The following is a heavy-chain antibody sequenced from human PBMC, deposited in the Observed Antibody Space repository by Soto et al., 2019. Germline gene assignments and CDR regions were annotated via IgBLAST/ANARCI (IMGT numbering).Heavy chain of an antibody. J-gene: IGHJ4*02. CDR3: AKSGDSAGLGIDF. D-gene: IGHD2-15*01. CDR2: INGGSDSI. CDR1: GFMFDSFA. Sequence: EVQLVESGGGLVQPGGSLRLYCVGSGFMFDSFAMNWVRQAPGKGWEWVAYINGGSDSIYYAESVKGRFTISRDNARNSLSLQMNSLSDEDTAVYYCAKSGDSAGLGIDFWGQGTLVTVSS. V-gene: IGHV3-48*02.